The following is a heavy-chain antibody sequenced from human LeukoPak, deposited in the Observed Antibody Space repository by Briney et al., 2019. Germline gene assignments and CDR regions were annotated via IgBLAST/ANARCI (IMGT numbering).Heavy chain of an antibody. V-gene: IGHV1-46*01. J-gene: IGHJ4*02. D-gene: IGHD6-6*01. CDR1: GYTCTSYY. Sequence: ASVRVSCKASGYTCTSYYMHWVRQAPGQGLEWMGIINPSGGSTSYAQKFQGRVTMTRDTTTSTDDRMLSSLRAEDTAVYYCASDLGSSSSGVDYWGQGTLVTFSS. CDR2: INPSGGST. CDR3: ASDLGSSSSGVDY.